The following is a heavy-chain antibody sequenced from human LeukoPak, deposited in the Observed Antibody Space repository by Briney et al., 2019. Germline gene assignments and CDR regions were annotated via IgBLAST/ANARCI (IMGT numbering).Heavy chain of an antibody. D-gene: IGHD5-24*01. J-gene: IGHJ4*02. V-gene: IGHV4-59*01. CDR1: GGSIRSYY. CDR3: ARDRLQFGFDF. CDR2: ISYSGST. Sequence: SETLSLTCTVSGGSIRSYYWSWIRQPPGKGLEWIVYISYSGSTNYNPSLKSRVIISADTSKNQFSLKLSSVTAADTAVDYCARDRLQFGFDFWGQGTLVTVSS.